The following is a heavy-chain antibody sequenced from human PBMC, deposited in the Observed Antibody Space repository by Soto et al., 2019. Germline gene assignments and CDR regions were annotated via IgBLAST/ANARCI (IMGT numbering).Heavy chain of an antibody. CDR1: GFTFDDYG. D-gene: IGHD3-10*01. CDR2: INWNGGST. CDR3: ARDGPLLWFGELPTPFDS. V-gene: IGHV3-20*04. J-gene: IGHJ4*02. Sequence: GGSLRLSCAASGFTFDDYGMSWVRQAPGKGLEWVSGINWNGGSTGYADSVKGRFTISRDNAKNSLYLQMNSLRAEDTALYYCARDGPLLWFGELPTPFDSWGQGTLVTVSS.